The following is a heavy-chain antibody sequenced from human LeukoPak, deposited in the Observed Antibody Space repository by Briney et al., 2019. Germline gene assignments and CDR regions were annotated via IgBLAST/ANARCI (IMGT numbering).Heavy chain of an antibody. CDR3: AKDDYGDHSFDY. J-gene: IGHJ4*02. CDR1: GFTFDDYA. CDR2: ISWNSGSI. D-gene: IGHD4/OR15-4a*01. Sequence: GGSLRLSCAASGFTFDDYAMRWVRQAPGKGLEWVSGISWNSGSIGYADSVKGRFTISRDNAKNSLYLQMNSLRAEDTALYYCAKDDYGDHSFDYWGQGTLVTVSS. V-gene: IGHV3-9*01.